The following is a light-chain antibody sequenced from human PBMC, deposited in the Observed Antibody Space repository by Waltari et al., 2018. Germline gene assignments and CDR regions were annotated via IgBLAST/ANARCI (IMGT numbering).Light chain of an antibody. J-gene: IGLJ2*01. CDR3: SSYAGDNRLI. V-gene: IGLV2-23*02. Sequence: QSALTQPASVSGSPGQSITISCTGTSNDVGYFDLVSWYQQHPGKAPKLLIYQVTKRPSETSYRCSGSKSGSTASLTISGLQSEDEADYYCSSYAGDNRLIFGGGTKVTVL. CDR1: SNDVGYFDL. CDR2: QVT.